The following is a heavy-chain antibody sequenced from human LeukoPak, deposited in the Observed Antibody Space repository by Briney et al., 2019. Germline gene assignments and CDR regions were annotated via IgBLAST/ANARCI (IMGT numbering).Heavy chain of an antibody. J-gene: IGHJ4*02. Sequence: ASVMVSCKVSGYTLTELSMHWVRQAPGKELEWMGGFDPEDGETIYAQKFQGRVTMTEDTSTDTAYMELSSLRSEDTAVYYCSTDFGTFRGGGGQGTLVTVSS. CDR2: FDPEDGET. CDR1: GYTLTELS. D-gene: IGHD3-16*01. V-gene: IGHV1-24*01. CDR3: STDFGTFRGG.